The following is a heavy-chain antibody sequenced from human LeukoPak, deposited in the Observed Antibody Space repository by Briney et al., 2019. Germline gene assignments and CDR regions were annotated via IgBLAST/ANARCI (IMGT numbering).Heavy chain of an antibody. CDR2: IYTSGST. Sequence: SETLSLTCTVSGGSISSYYWSWIRQPAGKGLEWIGRIYTSGSTNYNPSLKSRVTMSVDTSKNQFSLKLSSVTAADTAVYYCATIDFWSGRDAFDIWGQGTMVTVSS. CDR3: ATIDFWSGRDAFDI. CDR1: GGSISSYY. D-gene: IGHD3-3*01. V-gene: IGHV4-4*07. J-gene: IGHJ3*02.